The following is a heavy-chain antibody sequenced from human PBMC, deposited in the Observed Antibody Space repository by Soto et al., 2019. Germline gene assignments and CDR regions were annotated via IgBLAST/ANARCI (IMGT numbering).Heavy chain of an antibody. V-gene: IGHV3-7*01. Sequence: GAVQRLCYASGGLTSKYDWIRGGHQAPGRGLEWLASIKWDASEKKYGDYVKGRFTTSRHNAKHSVYLQMDSLRAEDTAVYYCARDSGYASGASVKHYLYYWGHGTLVTVSS. CDR3: ARDSGYASGASVKHYLYY. D-gene: IGHD3-10*01. J-gene: IGHJ4*01. CDR1: GLTSKYDW. CDR2: IKWDASEK.